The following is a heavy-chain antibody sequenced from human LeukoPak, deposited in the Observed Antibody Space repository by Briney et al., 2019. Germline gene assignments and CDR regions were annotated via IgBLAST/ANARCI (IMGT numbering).Heavy chain of an antibody. CDR2: IYSGGST. CDR3: ARDQSRYSSSSVYYGMDV. D-gene: IGHD6-6*01. J-gene: IGHJ6*02. Sequence: GSLRLSCAASGFTVSSNYMSWVRQAPGKGLEWVSVIYSGGSTYYADSVKGRFTISRDNSKNTLYLQVNSLRAEDTAVYYCARDQSRYSSSSVYYGMDVWGQGTTVTVSS. CDR1: GFTVSSNY. V-gene: IGHV3-53*01.